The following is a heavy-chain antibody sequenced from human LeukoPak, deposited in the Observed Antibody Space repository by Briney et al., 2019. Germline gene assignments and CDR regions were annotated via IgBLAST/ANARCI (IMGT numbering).Heavy chain of an antibody. CDR3: ARVEIGGAFDI. CDR2: INHSGST. D-gene: IGHD5-24*01. CDR1: GGSFSGYY. J-gene: IGHJ3*02. V-gene: IGHV4-34*01. Sequence: PSETLSLTCAVHGGSFSGYYWSWIRQPPGKGLEWIGEINHSGSTNYNPSLKSRVTISVDTSKNQFSLKLSSVTAADTAVYYCARVEIGGAFDIWGQGTMVTVSS.